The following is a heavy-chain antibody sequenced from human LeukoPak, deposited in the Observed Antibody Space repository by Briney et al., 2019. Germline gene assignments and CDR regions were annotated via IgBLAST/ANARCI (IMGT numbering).Heavy chain of an antibody. D-gene: IGHD2-8*01. CDR2: IYYYGSA. J-gene: IGHJ3*02. CDR1: GGSISSAGYC. Sequence: SETLSLTCAVSGGSISSAGYCWSWIRQHPGKGLEWIGYIYYYGSAYYNPSLKSRITISIDSSKNQFSLRLISVTAADTAVYYCARMSGYCTNGVCYDVFDIWGRGTMVTVSS. CDR3: ARMSGYCTNGVCYDVFDI. V-gene: IGHV4-31*11.